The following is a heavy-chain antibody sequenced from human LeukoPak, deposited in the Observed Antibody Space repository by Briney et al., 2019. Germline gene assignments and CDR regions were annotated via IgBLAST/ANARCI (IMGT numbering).Heavy chain of an antibody. Sequence: SETLSLTCTVSGGPISSYYWSWIRQPAGKGLEWIGRIYTSGSTNYNPSLKSRVTMSVDTSKNQFSLKLSSVTAADTAVYYCAIEPLEGYCTGGVCYGFDPWGQGTLVTVSS. J-gene: IGHJ5*02. CDR3: AIEPLEGYCTGGVCYGFDP. V-gene: IGHV4-4*07. CDR1: GGPISSYY. D-gene: IGHD2-8*02. CDR2: IYTSGST.